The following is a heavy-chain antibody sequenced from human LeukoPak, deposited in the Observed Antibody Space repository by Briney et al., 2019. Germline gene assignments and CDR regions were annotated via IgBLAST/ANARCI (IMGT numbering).Heavy chain of an antibody. CDR3: YNLVAGFEMNAFDT. J-gene: IGHJ3*02. V-gene: IGHV1-18*01. Sequence: ASVKVSCKASGYTFTSYGISWVRQAPGQGLEWMGWISAYNGNTNYAQKLQGRVTMTTDTSTSTAYMELRSLRSDDTAVYYCYNLVAGFEMNAFDTWGQGTMVTVSS. CDR2: ISAYNGNT. CDR1: GYTFTSYG. D-gene: IGHD6-19*01.